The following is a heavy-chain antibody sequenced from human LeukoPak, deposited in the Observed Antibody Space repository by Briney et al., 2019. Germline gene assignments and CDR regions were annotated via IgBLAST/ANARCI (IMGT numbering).Heavy chain of an antibody. Sequence: PSQTLSLTCTVSGGSISSGSYYWSWIRQPAGKGLEWIGRIYTSGSTNYNPSLKSRVTISVDTSKNQFSLKLSSVTAADTAVYYCARFIRTFTGYSSGWSAGYDYWGQGTLVTVSS. J-gene: IGHJ4*02. V-gene: IGHV4-61*02. CDR1: GGSISSGSYY. CDR2: IYTSGST. D-gene: IGHD6-19*01. CDR3: ARFIRTFTGYSSGWSAGYDY.